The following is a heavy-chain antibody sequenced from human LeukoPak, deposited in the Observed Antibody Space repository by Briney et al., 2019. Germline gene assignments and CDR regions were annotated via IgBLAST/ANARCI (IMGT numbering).Heavy chain of an antibody. CDR1: VLPFSSYW. D-gene: IGHD6-19*01. V-gene: IGHV3-7*02. CDR3: TILRAGDYFDY. CDR2: IKEEGCEK. Sequence: PGGAVRLSCAASVLPFSSYWMSWLRPASGKGLEGVANIKEEGCEKYYVDSVKGRLTISRSPAKSSLYLQMTRLSVEDTAVYYYTILRAGDYFDYWGQGTLVTVSS. J-gene: IGHJ4*02.